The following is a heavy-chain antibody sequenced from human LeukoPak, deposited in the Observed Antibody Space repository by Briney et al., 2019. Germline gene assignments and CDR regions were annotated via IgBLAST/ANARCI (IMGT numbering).Heavy chain of an antibody. Sequence: SETLSLTCTVSGGSISSSSYYWGWIRQPPGKGLEWIGSIYYSGSTYYNPSLKSRVTISVDTSKNQFSLKLSSVTAADTAVYYCARLSSGYFRLEYWGQGTMVTVSS. D-gene: IGHD6-19*01. CDR2: IYYSGST. J-gene: IGHJ4*02. CDR1: GGSISSSSYY. CDR3: ARLSSGYFRLEY. V-gene: IGHV4-39*01.